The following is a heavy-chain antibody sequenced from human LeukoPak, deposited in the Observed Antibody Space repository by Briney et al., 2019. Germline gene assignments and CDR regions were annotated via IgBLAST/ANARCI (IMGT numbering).Heavy chain of an antibody. CDR2: IIRISSDT. Sequence: PGGSLRLSCAASGFTFSSYTMNWVRQAPGKGLEWVSSIIRISSDTYYADSVKGRFTISRDNAKNSLYLHMNRLRAEDTATYYCARGGPWLGGIDPWGQGTLVTVSS. J-gene: IGHJ5*02. D-gene: IGHD6-19*01. CDR1: GFTFSSYT. CDR3: ARGGPWLGGIDP. V-gene: IGHV3-21*01.